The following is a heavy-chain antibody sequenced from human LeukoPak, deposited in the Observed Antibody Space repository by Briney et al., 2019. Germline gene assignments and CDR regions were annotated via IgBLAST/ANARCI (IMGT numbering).Heavy chain of an antibody. Sequence: GALRLSCAASGFTFSTYSMSWVRQAPGKELEWVANIKQDGSEEYYVDSVKGRFTISRDNAKESLYLQMNTLRVEDTAVYYCARDWDYWGQGALVTVSS. CDR2: IKQDGSEE. J-gene: IGHJ4*02. CDR1: GFTFSTYS. CDR3: ARDWDY. V-gene: IGHV3-7*05.